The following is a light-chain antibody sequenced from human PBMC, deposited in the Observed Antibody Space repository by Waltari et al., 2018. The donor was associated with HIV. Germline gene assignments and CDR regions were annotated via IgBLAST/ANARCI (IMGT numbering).Light chain of an antibody. Sequence: SALTQPASVSGSPGQSITISCTGTSSDVGANNIVSWYQQHPGKAPKFIIYEVKKRPSEVSIRFSGSKSGNTASLTISGLQAEDEADYYCCSYAGRSTLEVFGGGTKVTVL. CDR1: SSDVGANNI. J-gene: IGLJ2*01. CDR3: CSYAGRSTLEV. CDR2: EVK. V-gene: IGLV2-23*02.